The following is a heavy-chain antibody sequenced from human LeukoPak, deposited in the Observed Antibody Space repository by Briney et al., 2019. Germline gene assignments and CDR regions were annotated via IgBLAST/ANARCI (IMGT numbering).Heavy chain of an antibody. V-gene: IGHV3-33*01. CDR2: IWYDGSNK. D-gene: IGHD2-21*02. CDR3: AREEVVTRGMDV. CDR1: GFTFSSYG. J-gene: IGHJ6*02. Sequence: PGRSLRLSCAASGFTFSSYGMHWVRQAPGKGPEWVAVIWYDGSNKYYADSVKGRFTISRDNSKNTLYLQMNSLRAEDTAVYYCAREEVVTRGMDVWGQGTTVTVSS.